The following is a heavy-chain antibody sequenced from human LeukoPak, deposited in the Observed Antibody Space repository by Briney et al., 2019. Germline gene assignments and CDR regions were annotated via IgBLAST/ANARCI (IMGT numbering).Heavy chain of an antibody. CDR1: GDSISSGGYY. Sequence: PSETLSLTCTVSGDSISSGGYYWSWIRQHPGKGLEWIGYIYYSGSTYYNPSLKSRVTISVDTSKNQFSLKLSSVTAADTAVYYCARRGYYDSRGYFDYWGQGTLVTVSS. CDR3: ARRGYYDSRGYFDY. J-gene: IGHJ4*02. CDR2: IYYSGST. D-gene: IGHD3-22*01. V-gene: IGHV4-31*03.